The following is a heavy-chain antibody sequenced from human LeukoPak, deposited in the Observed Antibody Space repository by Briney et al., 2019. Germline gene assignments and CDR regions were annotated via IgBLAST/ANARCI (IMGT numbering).Heavy chain of an antibody. D-gene: IGHD4-17*01. V-gene: IGHV1-2*06. Sequence: ASVKVSCKTSGYTFTGYYVHWVRQAPGQGLEWMGRINPSSGGTNYAQKFQGRVTMTRDTSISTAYMELSRLTSDDTAVYYCARGRTTVTNDFQHWGQGTLVTVSS. J-gene: IGHJ1*01. CDR3: ARGRTTVTNDFQH. CDR1: GYTFTGYY. CDR2: INPSSGGT.